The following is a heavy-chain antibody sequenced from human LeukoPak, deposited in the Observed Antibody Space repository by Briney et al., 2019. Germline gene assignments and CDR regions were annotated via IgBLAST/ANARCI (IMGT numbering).Heavy chain of an antibody. D-gene: IGHD1-26*01. J-gene: IGHJ4*02. CDR3: ARHREWELLAIDY. V-gene: IGHV4-39*01. Sequence: SETLSLTCTVSGGSISSSSYYWGWIRQPPGKGLEWIGSIYYSGSTYYNPSLKSRVTISVDTSKNQFSLKLSSVTAADTAVYYCARHREWELLAIDYWGQGTLVTVSS. CDR1: GGSISSSSYY. CDR2: IYYSGST.